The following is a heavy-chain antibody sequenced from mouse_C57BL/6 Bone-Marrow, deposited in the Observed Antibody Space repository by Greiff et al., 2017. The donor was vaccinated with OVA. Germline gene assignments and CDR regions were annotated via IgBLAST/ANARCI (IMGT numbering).Heavy chain of an antibody. D-gene: IGHD2-4*01. Sequence: QVHVKQPGAELVKPGASVKMSCKASGYTFTSYWITWVKQRPGQGLEWIGDIYPGSGSTNYNENFKSKATLTVDTSSSTAYMQLSSLTSEDSAVYYCARWDYDGDYWGQGTTLTVSS. CDR1: GYTFTSYW. CDR3: ARWDYDGDY. V-gene: IGHV1-55*01. CDR2: IYPGSGST. J-gene: IGHJ2*01.